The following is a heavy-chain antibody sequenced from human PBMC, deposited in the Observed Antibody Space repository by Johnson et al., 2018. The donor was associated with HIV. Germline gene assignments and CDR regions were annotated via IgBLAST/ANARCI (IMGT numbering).Heavy chain of an antibody. CDR1: GFTFSSYA. CDR2: ISGSGGST. V-gene: IGHV3-23*04. Sequence: VQLVESGGGLVQPGGSLRLSCAASGFTFSSYAMSWVRQAPGKGLEWVSAISGSGGSTYYADSVKGRFTISRDNSKNSLYLQMNSLRAEDTAVYYYARFDGFITTLRVIGDAFDVWGQGTMVTVSS. D-gene: IGHD3-22*01. CDR3: ARFDGFITTLRVIGDAFDV. J-gene: IGHJ3*01.